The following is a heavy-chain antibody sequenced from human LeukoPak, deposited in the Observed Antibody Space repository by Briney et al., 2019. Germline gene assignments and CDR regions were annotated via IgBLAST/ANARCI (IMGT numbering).Heavy chain of an antibody. D-gene: IGHD5-24*01. CDR3: ARRDGYNSYYFDY. V-gene: IGHV4-59*08. CDR2: IYYSGST. CDR1: GGSISSYY. Sequence: SETLSLTCTVSGGSISSYYWSWIRQPPGKGLEWIGYIYYSGSTKYNPSLKSRVTISVDTSKNQFSLRLSSVTAADTAVYYCARRDGYNSYYFDYWGQGTLVTVSS. J-gene: IGHJ4*02.